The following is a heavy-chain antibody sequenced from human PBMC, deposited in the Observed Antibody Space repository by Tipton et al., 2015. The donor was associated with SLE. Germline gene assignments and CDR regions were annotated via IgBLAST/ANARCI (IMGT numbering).Heavy chain of an antibody. D-gene: IGHD6-13*01. J-gene: IGHJ5*02. CDR3: ALAAGRGNLFDP. V-gene: IGHV4-30-2*01. CDR2: IYHSGST. CDR1: GGSISSGGYS. Sequence: TLSLTCAVSGGSISSGGYSWSWIRQPPGKGLEWIGYIYHSGSTYYNPSLKSRVTISVDRSKNQFSLKLSSVTAADTAVYYCALAAGRGNLFDPWGQGTLFTVSS.